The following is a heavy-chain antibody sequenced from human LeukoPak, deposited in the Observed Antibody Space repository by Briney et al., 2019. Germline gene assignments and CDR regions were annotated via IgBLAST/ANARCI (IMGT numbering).Heavy chain of an antibody. J-gene: IGHJ4*02. CDR1: GYTFTGYY. CDR2: INPNSGGT. V-gene: IGHV1-2*02. CDR3: ASLPPPYCSGGSCYDY. Sequence: ASVKVSCKASGYTFTGYYMHWVRQAPGQGLEWMGWINPNSGGTNYAQKFQGRVTMTRDTSIGTAYMELSRLRSDDTAVYYCASLPPPYCSGGSCYDYWGQGTLVTVSS. D-gene: IGHD2-15*01.